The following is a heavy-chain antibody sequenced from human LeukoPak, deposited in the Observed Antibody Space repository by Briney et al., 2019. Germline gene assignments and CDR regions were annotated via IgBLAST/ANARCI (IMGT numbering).Heavy chain of an antibody. CDR2: INPSGGST. CDR1: GYTFTSYY. Sequence: GASVKVSFKASGYTFTSYYMHWVRQAPGQGLEWMGIINPSGGSTSYAQKFQGRVTMTRDTSTSTVCMELSSLRSEDTAVYYCARDATFITGTTNYYYGMDVWGQGTTVTVSS. V-gene: IGHV1-46*01. CDR3: ARDATFITGTTNYYYGMDV. D-gene: IGHD1-7*01. J-gene: IGHJ6*02.